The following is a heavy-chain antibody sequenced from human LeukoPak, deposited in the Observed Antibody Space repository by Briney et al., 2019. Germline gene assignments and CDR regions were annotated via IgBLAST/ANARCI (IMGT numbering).Heavy chain of an antibody. CDR2: IGTASDT. Sequence: GGSLRLSCAASGFTFSSFDMHWDRQPTGQGLEWVSTIGTASDTYYPGSVEGRFTLSRDNAKNSLYLQMNSLTAGDTAVYYCARGPPRGKYYYMDVWGKGTTVTVSS. D-gene: IGHD1-1*01. CDR1: GFTFSSFD. CDR3: ARGPPRGKYYYMDV. V-gene: IGHV3-13*01. J-gene: IGHJ6*03.